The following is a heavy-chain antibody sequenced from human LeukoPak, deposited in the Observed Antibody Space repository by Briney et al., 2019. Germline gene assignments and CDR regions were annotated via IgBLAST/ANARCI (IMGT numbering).Heavy chain of an antibody. CDR3: ARDPLGWDGSGYYYGGLDS. CDR1: GYTFTSYG. Sequence: GASVKVSCKASGYTFTSYGISWVRQAPGQGLEWMGWISAYNGNTNYAQNFQGRVTMTTDTSTRTAYMELRSLRSDDTAVYYCARDPLGWDGSGYYYGGLDSWGQGTLVIVSS. CDR2: ISAYNGNT. D-gene: IGHD3-22*01. J-gene: IGHJ5*01. V-gene: IGHV1-18*01.